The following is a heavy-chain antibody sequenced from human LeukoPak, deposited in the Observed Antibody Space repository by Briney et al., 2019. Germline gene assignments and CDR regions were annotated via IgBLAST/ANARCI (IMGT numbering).Heavy chain of an antibody. CDR3: VRVSLVRKVALTVSDC. CDR2: IYSGGST. CDR1: GFTVSSNY. V-gene: IGHV3-53*01. D-gene: IGHD4-17*01. Sequence: GGSLRLSCAASGFTVSSNYMSWVRQAPGKGLEWVSVIYSGGSTYYADSVKGRFTISRDNSKNTLYLQMNSLRAEDTAVYYCVRVSLVRKVALTVSDCWGQGTLVTVSS. J-gene: IGHJ4*02.